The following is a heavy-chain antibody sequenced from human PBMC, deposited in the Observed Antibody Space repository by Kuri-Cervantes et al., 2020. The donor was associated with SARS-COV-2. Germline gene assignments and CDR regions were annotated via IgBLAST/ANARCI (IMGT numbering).Heavy chain of an antibody. Sequence: ASVKVSCKASGYTFSTYSISWVRQAPGQGLEWMGWISPYNGQTKYSQKLQDRDSMTMDTSTSTAYMELRSLRSDDTAVFYCARLQSSGAYGYWGQGTLVTVSS. V-gene: IGHV1-18*01. CDR1: GYTFSTYS. J-gene: IGHJ4*02. D-gene: IGHD3-10*01. CDR2: ISPYNGQT. CDR3: ARLQSSGAYGY.